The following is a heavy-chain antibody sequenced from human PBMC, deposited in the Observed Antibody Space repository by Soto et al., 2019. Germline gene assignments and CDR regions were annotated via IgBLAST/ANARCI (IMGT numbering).Heavy chain of an antibody. V-gene: IGHV1-18*01. CDR2: ISAYNGNT. J-gene: IGHJ6*02. CDR3: ARLMTLTKPMLGGYYYCMDV. Sequence: ASVKVSCKASGYTFSSSGISWVRQAPGQGLEWMGWISAYNGNTNYAQNLQGRVTMTTDTSTSTDYMELRSLRSDDTAVYYCARLMTLTKPMLGGYYYCMDVWGQGTTVTVSS. D-gene: IGHD2-8*01. CDR1: GYTFSSSG.